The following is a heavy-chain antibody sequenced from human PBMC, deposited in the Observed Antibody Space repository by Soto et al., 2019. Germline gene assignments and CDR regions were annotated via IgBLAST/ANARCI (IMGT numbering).Heavy chain of an antibody. J-gene: IGHJ6*04. CDR2: IYYSGST. V-gene: IGHV4-30-4*01. CDR3: AWGYSSSSRYYYYYYGMDV. Sequence: TLSLTCTVSGGSISSGDYYWSWIRQPPGKGLEWIGYIYYSGSTYYNPSLKSRVTISVDTSKNQFSLKLSSVTAADTAVYYCAWGYSSSSRYYYYYYGMDVWGKGTTVTVSS. CDR1: GGSISSGDYY. D-gene: IGHD6-6*01.